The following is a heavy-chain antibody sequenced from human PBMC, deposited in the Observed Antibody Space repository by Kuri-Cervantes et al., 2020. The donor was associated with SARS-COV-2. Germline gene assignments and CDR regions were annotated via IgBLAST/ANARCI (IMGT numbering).Heavy chain of an antibody. Sequence: ASVNVSCKASGYTFTGYYMHWVRQAPGQGLEWMGWINPNSGGTNYAQKFQGRVTMTWDTSISTAYMELSRLRSDDTAVYYCARAAMAVYYFDYWGQGTLVTVSS. CDR2: INPNSGGT. J-gene: IGHJ4*02. CDR3: ARAAMAVYYFDY. CDR1: GYTFTGYY. V-gene: IGHV1-2*02. D-gene: IGHD5-18*01.